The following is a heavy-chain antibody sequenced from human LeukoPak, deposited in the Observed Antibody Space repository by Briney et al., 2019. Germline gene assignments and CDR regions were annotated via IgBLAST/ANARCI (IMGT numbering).Heavy chain of an antibody. V-gene: IGHV3-73*01. CDR2: IRSKANSYAT. Sequence: GGSLRLSCAASGFTFSSYWMSWVRQASGKGLEWVGRIRSKANSYATAYAASVKGRFTISRDDSKNTAYLQMNSLRTEDTAVYYCTITSGSYGFDAFDIWGQGTMVTVSS. CDR3: TITSGSYGFDAFDI. CDR1: GFTFSSYW. J-gene: IGHJ3*02. D-gene: IGHD1-26*01.